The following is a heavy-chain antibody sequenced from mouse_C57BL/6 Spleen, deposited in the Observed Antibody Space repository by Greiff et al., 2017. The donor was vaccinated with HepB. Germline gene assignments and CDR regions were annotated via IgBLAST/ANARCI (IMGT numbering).Heavy chain of an antibody. D-gene: IGHD1-1*01. Sequence: QVQLQQPGAELVKPGASVKLSCKASGYTFTSYWMHWVKQRPGQGLEWIGMIHPNSGSTNYNEKFKSKATLTVDKSSRTAYMQLSSLTSEDSAVYYCAINYSGSSPKFFDVWGTGPTVTVSS. J-gene: IGHJ1*03. CDR2: IHPNSGST. V-gene: IGHV1-64*01. CDR1: GYTFTSYW. CDR3: AINYSGSSPKFFDV.